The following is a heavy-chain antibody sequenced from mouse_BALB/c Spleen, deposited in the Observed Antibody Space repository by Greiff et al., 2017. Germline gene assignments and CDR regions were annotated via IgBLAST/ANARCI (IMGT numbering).Heavy chain of an antibody. V-gene: IGHV2-9*02. D-gene: IGHD5-2*01. CDR2: IWAGGST. Sequence: VKLVESGPGLVAPSQSLSITCTVSGFSLTSYGVHWVRQPPGKGLEWLGVIWAGGSTNYNSALMSRLSISKDNSKSQVFLKMNSLQTDDTAMYYCARDRNTWFAYWGQGTLVTVSA. CDR3: ARDRNTWFAY. J-gene: IGHJ3*01. CDR1: GFSLTSYG.